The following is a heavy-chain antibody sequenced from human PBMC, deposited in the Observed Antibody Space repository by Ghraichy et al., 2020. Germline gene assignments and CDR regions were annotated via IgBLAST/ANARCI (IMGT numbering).Heavy chain of an antibody. D-gene: IGHD3-10*01. CDR3: ARGGHI. CDR1: GFTFSSFW. J-gene: IGHJ3*02. V-gene: IGHV3-7*03. CDR2: IKPDGREK. Sequence: GGSLRLSCAASGFTFSSFWMTWVRQAPGKGLEWVANIKPDGREKYYVDSVRGRFTISRDNAKNSLYLQMNGLRAEDTAVYYCARGGHIWGQGTMVTVSS.